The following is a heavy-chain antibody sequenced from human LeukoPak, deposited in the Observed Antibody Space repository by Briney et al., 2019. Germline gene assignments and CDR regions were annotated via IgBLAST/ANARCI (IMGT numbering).Heavy chain of an antibody. CDR1: GGSISSSGHY. Sequence: SETLSLTCTVSGGSISSSGHYWSWIRQPPGKGLEWIGYVYQSGITYYSPSLKSRVTISVDRSKNQFSLELSSVTAADSAVYYCAGVDTVADDSYYIDFWGQGTLVTVSS. V-gene: IGHV4-30-2*01. D-gene: IGHD5-18*01. CDR2: VYQSGIT. J-gene: IGHJ4*02. CDR3: AGVDTVADDSYYIDF.